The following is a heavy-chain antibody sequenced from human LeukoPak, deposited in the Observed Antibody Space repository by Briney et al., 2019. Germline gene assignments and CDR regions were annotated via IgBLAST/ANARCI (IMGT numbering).Heavy chain of an antibody. D-gene: IGHD2-15*01. Sequence: ASVKVSCKASGYTFTIYGFSWVRHGPGQGLGWVGWISAYNGNTNYAQKLQGRVTMTTATSTSTAYMEMRSLRSDDTAVYYCAVQDIRNWFDPWGQGTLVTVSS. J-gene: IGHJ5*02. CDR1: GYTFTIYG. CDR2: ISAYNGNT. V-gene: IGHV1-18*01. CDR3: AVQDIRNWFDP.